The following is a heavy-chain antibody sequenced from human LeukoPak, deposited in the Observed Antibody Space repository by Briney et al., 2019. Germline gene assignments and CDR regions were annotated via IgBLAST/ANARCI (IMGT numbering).Heavy chain of an antibody. CDR3: ARVLTAVAGTFYERDAFDI. Sequence: SQTLSLTCAVSDGSISSGGYSWSWIRQPPGKGLEWIGEINHSGSTNYNPSLKSRVTISVDTSKNQFSLKLSSVTAADTAVYYCARVLTAVAGTFYERDAFDIWGQGTMVTVSS. D-gene: IGHD6-19*01. CDR1: DGSISSGGYS. CDR2: INHSGST. V-gene: IGHV4-30-2*01. J-gene: IGHJ3*02.